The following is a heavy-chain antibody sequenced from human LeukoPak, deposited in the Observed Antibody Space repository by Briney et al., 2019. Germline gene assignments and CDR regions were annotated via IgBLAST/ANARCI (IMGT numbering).Heavy chain of an antibody. Sequence: GGSLRLSCAASGFTFSSYWMSWVRQAPGKGLEWVANIKQDGSEKYYVDSVKGRFTISRDNAKNSLYLQMNSLRVEDMALYYCAKDIGTGVDLWSGYDGFDYWGQGTLVTVSS. CDR2: IKQDGSEK. CDR1: GFTFSSYW. CDR3: AKDIGTGVDLWSGYDGFDY. D-gene: IGHD3-3*01. J-gene: IGHJ4*02. V-gene: IGHV3-7*03.